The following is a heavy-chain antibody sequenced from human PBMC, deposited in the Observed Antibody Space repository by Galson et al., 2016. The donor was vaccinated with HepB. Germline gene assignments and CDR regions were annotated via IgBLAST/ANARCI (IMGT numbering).Heavy chain of an antibody. CDR1: GFILTGYY. J-gene: IGHJ4*02. CDR2: IDPRSGGT. D-gene: IGHD1-26*01. CDR3: ARIQRIVTTGSWSSPSYFDY. V-gene: IGHV1-2*02. Sequence: SVRVSCTASGFILTGYYVHWVRQAPGQGLEWMGGIDPRSGGTIYAENFQGRVTMTRDTSINTAYLQMTSLRAADTAVYYCARIQRIVTTGSWSSPSYFDYWGQGTLVTVSS.